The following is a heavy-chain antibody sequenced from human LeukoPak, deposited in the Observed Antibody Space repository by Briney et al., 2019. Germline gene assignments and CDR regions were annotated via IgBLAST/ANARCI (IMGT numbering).Heavy chain of an antibody. CDR3: ARHEYYYDSSGYYGY. J-gene: IGHJ4*02. D-gene: IGHD3-22*01. Sequence: ASVKVSCKASGYTFTSYGISWVRQAPGQGLEWMGWISAYNGNTNYAQKLQGRVTMTTDTSTSTAYMELRSLRSDDTAAYYCARHEYYYDSSGYYGYWGQGTLVTVSS. V-gene: IGHV1-18*01. CDR1: GYTFTSYG. CDR2: ISAYNGNT.